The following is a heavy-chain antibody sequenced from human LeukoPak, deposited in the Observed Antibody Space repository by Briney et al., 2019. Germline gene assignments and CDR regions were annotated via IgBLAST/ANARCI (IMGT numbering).Heavy chain of an antibody. CDR1: GYNFSGHY. J-gene: IGHJ4*02. D-gene: IGHD1-26*01. Sequence: GASVKVSCKASGYNFSGHYMHLVRQAPGQGLEWMGWIKPSNGDTKYAQNFQGRVTMTRDTSISTAYMELSSLRSDDTAVYYCASPPLSSAMYYAHWGQGTPVTVPS. CDR3: ASPPLSSAMYYAH. V-gene: IGHV1-2*02. CDR2: IKPSNGDT.